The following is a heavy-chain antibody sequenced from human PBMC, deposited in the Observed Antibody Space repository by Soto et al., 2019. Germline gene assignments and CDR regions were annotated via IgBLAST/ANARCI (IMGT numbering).Heavy chain of an antibody. Sequence: HPGGSLRLSCAASGFTFSSYGMHWVRQAPGKGLEWVSGISGSGDATYYADSVEGRFTISGDNSQNTLYLQMNSLRDEDTAIYYCTRELVTTIIGYWGLGTLVTVSS. J-gene: IGHJ4*02. D-gene: IGHD5-12*01. V-gene: IGHV3-23*01. CDR2: ISGSGDAT. CDR3: TRELVTTIIGY. CDR1: GFTFSSYG.